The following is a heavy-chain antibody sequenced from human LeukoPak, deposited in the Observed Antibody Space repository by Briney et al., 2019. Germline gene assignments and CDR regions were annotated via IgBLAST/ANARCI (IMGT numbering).Heavy chain of an antibody. CDR3: AKRAPDSSGYYRSYYFDY. V-gene: IGHV3-23*01. D-gene: IGHD3-22*01. CDR2: ISDSGGST. Sequence: GGSLRLSCAASGFTFSSYAMSWVRQAPGKGLEWVSAISDSGGSTYYADSVKGRFTSSRDNSKNTLYLQMSSLRAEDTAVYYCAKRAPDSSGYYRSYYFDYWGQGTLVTVSS. J-gene: IGHJ4*02. CDR1: GFTFSSYA.